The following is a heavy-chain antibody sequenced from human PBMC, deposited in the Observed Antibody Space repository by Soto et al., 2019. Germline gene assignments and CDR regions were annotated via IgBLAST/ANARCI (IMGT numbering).Heavy chain of an antibody. D-gene: IGHD6-13*01. CDR2: INHSGST. CDR3: ARRVAARGIDY. CDR1: GGSFSGYY. V-gene: IGHV4-34*01. J-gene: IGHJ4*02. Sequence: QVQLQQWGAGLLKPSETLSLTCAVYGGSFSGYYWSWIRQPPGKGLEWIGEINHSGSTNYNPSRKSRVTISVDTSKNQFSLKLSSVTAADTAVYYCARRVAARGIDYWGQGTLVTVSS.